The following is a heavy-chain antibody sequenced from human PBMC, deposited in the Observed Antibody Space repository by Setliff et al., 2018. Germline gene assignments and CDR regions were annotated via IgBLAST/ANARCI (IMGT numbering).Heavy chain of an antibody. CDR3: ARALGGNYFDY. CDR2: ISSSGSLT. V-gene: IGHV3-11*01. J-gene: IGHJ4*02. CDR1: GFTFSDHY. Sequence: GVLRLSCAASGFTFSDHYMTWIRQAPGKGLEWVSYISSSGSLTLYADSVRGRFSISRDNIKDSLYLQMNSLRSEDTAVYYCARALGGNYFDYWGPGILVTVSS. D-gene: IGHD2-15*01.